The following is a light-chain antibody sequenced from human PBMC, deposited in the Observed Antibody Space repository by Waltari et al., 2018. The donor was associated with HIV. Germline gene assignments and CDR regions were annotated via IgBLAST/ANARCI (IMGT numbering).Light chain of an antibody. J-gene: IGKJ1*01. CDR1: QTIFYSSKNKNY. Sequence: DIVMTQSPDSLALSLGEGATINCKSSQTIFYSSKNKNYLAWYQQRPGQTPKLLIYWASTRDSGIPDRCSVSGCGTEFTLTISNLQSEDVAIYFCQQYYSNPPTFGKGTKVEVK. CDR3: QQYYSNPPT. V-gene: IGKV4-1*01. CDR2: WAS.